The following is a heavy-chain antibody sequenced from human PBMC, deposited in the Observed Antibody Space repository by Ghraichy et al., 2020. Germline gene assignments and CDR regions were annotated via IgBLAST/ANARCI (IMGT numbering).Heavy chain of an antibody. Sequence: CSVSGGSIRISSYYWGWIRQSPGKGLEWIGSIYYTGSTYYNPSLNSRVSISIDTSKNQFSLKLNSVTAADTAVYYCARDSLSREQLRDFYYYGMDVWGQGTMVTVSS. CDR1: GGSIRISSYY. V-gene: IGHV4-39*07. D-gene: IGHD3-9*01. J-gene: IGHJ6*02. CDR3: ARDSLSREQLRDFYYYGMDV. CDR2: IYYTGST.